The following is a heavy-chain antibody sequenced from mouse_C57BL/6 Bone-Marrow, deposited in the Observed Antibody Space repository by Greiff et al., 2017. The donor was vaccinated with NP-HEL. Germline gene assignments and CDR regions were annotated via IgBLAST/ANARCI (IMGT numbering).Heavy chain of an antibody. V-gene: IGHV1-52*01. J-gene: IGHJ1*03. D-gene: IGHD1-1*01. Sequence: QVQLQQPGAELVRPGSSVKLSCKASGYTFTSYWMHWVKQRPIQGLEWIGNIDPSDSETHYNQKFKDKATLTVDKSSSTAYMQLSSLTSEDSAVYYGARVDYGSSYWYFDVWGTGTTVTVSS. CDR1: GYTFTSYW. CDR2: IDPSDSET. CDR3: ARVDYGSSYWYFDV.